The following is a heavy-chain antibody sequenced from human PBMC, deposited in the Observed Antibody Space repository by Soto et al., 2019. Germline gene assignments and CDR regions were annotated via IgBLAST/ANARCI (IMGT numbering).Heavy chain of an antibody. CDR3: ARDRAWGHNPYYYYGMDV. CDR2: INPNSGGT. D-gene: IGHD3-16*01. V-gene: IGHV1-2*04. J-gene: IGHJ6*02. CDR1: GYTFTGYC. Sequence: GASVKVSCKASGYTFTGYCMHWVRQAPGQRLEWMGWINPNSGGTNYAQKFQGWVTMTRDTSISTAYMELSRLRSDDTAVYYCARDRAWGHNPYYYYGMDVWGQGTTVTVSS.